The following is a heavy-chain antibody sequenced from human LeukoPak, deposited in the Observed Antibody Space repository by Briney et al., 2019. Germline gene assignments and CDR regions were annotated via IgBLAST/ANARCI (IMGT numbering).Heavy chain of an antibody. CDR2: ISYDGSNK. J-gene: IGHJ4*02. V-gene: IGHV3-30*04. CDR1: GFTFSTYA. D-gene: IGHD3-10*01. CDR3: ARDPEHYGSGSYLDY. Sequence: GSLRLSCAASGFTFSTYAINWVRQAPGKGLEWVAVISYDGSNKNYADSVKGRFTVSRDNSKNTLYLQMNSLRAEDTAVYYCARDPEHYGSGSYLDYWGQGSLVTVSS.